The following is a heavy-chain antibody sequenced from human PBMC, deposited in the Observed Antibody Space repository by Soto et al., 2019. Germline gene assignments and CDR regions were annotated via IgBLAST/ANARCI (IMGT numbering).Heavy chain of an antibody. J-gene: IGHJ4*02. CDR2: ISGSGGST. CDR1: GFTFSSYA. CDR3: AKGLRYFDWHYYFDY. Sequence: GGSLRLSCAASGFTFSSYAMSWVRQAPGKGLEWVSAISGSGGSTYYADSVKGRFTISRDNSKNTLYLQMNSLRAEDTAVYYCAKGLRYFDWHYYFDYWGQGTLVTVSS. V-gene: IGHV3-23*01. D-gene: IGHD3-9*01.